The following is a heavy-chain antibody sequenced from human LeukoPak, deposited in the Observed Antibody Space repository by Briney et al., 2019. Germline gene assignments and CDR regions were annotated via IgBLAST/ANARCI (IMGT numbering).Heavy chain of an antibody. D-gene: IGHD3-10*01. J-gene: IGHJ4*02. Sequence: ASVKVSCKASGYTFTNYDINWVRQATGQGLEWMGWMNPNSGNTGYAQKFQGRVTFTRNTSISTAYMELSSLKASDTAMYYCARPPYGSGSYYDYWGQGTLVTVSS. V-gene: IGHV1-8*03. CDR1: GYTFTNYD. CDR3: ARPPYGSGSYYDY. CDR2: MNPNSGNT.